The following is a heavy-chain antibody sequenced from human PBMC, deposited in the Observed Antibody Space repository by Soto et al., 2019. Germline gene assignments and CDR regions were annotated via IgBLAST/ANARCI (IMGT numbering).Heavy chain of an antibody. CDR2: IYSNGNT. CDR3: ARYIAAAGFDAFDI. CDR1: GGSISNSY. V-gene: IGHV4-59*01. D-gene: IGHD6-13*01. Sequence: SETLSLTCGVSGGSISNSYWSWIRQSPGKGLEWIGYIYSNGNTNYNPSLNSRLTISIDTSKNQFSLKLSSVTAADTAVYYCARYIAAAGFDAFDIWGQGTMVTVSS. J-gene: IGHJ3*02.